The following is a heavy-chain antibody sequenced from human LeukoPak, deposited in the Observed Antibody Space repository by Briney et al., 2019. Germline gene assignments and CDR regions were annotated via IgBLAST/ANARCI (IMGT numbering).Heavy chain of an antibody. CDR2: INWSSGSI. V-gene: IGHV3-9*01. D-gene: IGHD5-18*01. J-gene: IGHJ4*02. Sequence: SLRLSCAASGFSFDDYAMHWVRQAPGKGLEWVSGINWSSGSIGYADSVKGRFTISRDNAKNSLYLQMSSLRAEDTALYYCVKDSAAVTEMGYFDYWGQGTLVIVSS. CDR3: VKDSAAVTEMGYFDY. CDR1: GFSFDDYA.